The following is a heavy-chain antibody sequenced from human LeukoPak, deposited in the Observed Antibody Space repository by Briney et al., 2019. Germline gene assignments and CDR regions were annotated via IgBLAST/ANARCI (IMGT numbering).Heavy chain of an antibody. CDR3: ARAIIYGSSEFDP. CDR1: GYTFTGYY. Sequence: ASVKVSCKASGYTFTGYYMHWVRQAPGQGLEWMGWINPNSGGTNYAQKFQGRVTMTRDTSISTAYMELSRLRSDDTAVYYCARAIIYGSSEFDPWGQGTLVTVSS. V-gene: IGHV1-2*02. CDR2: INPNSGGT. J-gene: IGHJ5*02. D-gene: IGHD3-22*01.